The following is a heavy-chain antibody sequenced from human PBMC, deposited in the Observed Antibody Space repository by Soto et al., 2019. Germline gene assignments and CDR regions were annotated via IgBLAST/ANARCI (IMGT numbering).Heavy chain of an antibody. V-gene: IGHV2-26*04. CDR1: GFSLSNAGLG. CDR2: IFSNDEK. CDR3: ASTYSTSWYRFDP. J-gene: IGHJ5*02. D-gene: IGHD6-13*01. Sequence: QVTVKESGPVLVKPTETLTLTCTVSGFSLSNAGLGVSWIRQPPGKALEWLAHIFSNDEKSYSTSLKSRLTIYKYTSKCQVVLITTNMDPVDTATYYCASTYSTSWYRFDPWGQGTLVTVSS.